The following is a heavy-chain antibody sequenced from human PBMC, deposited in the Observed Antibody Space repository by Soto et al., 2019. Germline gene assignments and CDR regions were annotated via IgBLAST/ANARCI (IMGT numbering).Heavy chain of an antibody. Sequence: PGESLKISCKASGYTFTSYWLCWVRQMPGKGPEWMGIINPHDSDVRYSPSFQGQVTISADKAISTVYLRWNSLKASDTAMYFCKRQMIQPQMSYIMDVWGKGTTVT. J-gene: IGHJ6*01. V-gene: IGHV5-51*01. CDR1: GYTFTSYW. CDR2: INPHDSDV. CDR3: KRQMIQPQMSYIMDV. D-gene: IGHD1-26*01.